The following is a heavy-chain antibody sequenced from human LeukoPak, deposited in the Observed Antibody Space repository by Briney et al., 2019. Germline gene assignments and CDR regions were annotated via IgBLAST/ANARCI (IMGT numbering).Heavy chain of an antibody. CDR1: GFTLSSYA. Sequence: GGSLRLSCAASGFTLSSYAMSWVRQAPGKGLEWVSAISGGGGITYYADSVKGRFTISRDNSKNTLYLQMSSLRAEDTAVYYCAKDTFSESRYGVLDSWGQGTLVTVSS. CDR3: AKDTFSESRYGVLDS. CDR2: ISGGGGIT. D-gene: IGHD3-10*01. V-gene: IGHV3-23*01. J-gene: IGHJ4*02.